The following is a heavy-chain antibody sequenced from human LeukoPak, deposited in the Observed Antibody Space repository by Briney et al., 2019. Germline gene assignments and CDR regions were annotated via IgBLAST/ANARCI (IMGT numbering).Heavy chain of an antibody. CDR1: GGSISSYY. Sequence: SDTLSLTCTVSGGSISSYYWSWIRQPPGKGLEWIGYIYYSGSTNYNPSLKSRVTISVDTSKNQFSLKLSSVTAADTAVYYCARGVAVAGTFDYWGQGTLVTVSS. V-gene: IGHV4-59*07. CDR3: ARGVAVAGTFDY. D-gene: IGHD6-19*01. J-gene: IGHJ4*02. CDR2: IYYSGST.